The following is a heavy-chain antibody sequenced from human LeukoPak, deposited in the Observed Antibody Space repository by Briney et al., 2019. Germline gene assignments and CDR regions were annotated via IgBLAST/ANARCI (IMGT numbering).Heavy chain of an antibody. CDR3: AREVRSPLLFDP. D-gene: IGHD4/OR15-4a*01. CDR2: ISGRGAGT. CDR1: GFTFSSYG. V-gene: IGHV3-23*01. Sequence: SGGSPRLSCAASGFTFSSYGMSWVRQAPGKGLEWVSGISGRGAGTYYADSVKGRFTISRDNAKNSLYLQMNSLRAEDTAVYYCAREVRSPLLFDPWGQGTLVTVSS. J-gene: IGHJ5*02.